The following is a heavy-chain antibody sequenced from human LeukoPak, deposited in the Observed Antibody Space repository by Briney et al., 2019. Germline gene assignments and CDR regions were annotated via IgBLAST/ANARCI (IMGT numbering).Heavy chain of an antibody. CDR3: ARPPLSGLRQYYYFDY. CDR2: IIPILGIA. D-gene: IGHD3-10*01. J-gene: IGHJ4*02. Sequence: SVKVSCKASGGTFSSYAISWVRQAPGQGLEWMGRIIPILGIANYAQKFQGRVTITADKSTSTAYMELSSLRSEDTAVYYCARPPLSGLRQYYYFDYWGQGTLVTVSS. CDR1: GGTFSSYA. V-gene: IGHV1-69*04.